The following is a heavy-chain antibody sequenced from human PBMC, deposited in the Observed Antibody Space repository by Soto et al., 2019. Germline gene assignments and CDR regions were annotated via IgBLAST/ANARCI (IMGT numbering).Heavy chain of an antibody. CDR2: INHSGST. CDR1: GGSFSGYY. D-gene: IGHD2-2*01. Sequence: SETLSLTCAVYGGSFSGYYWSWIRQPPGKGLEWIGEINHSGSTNYNPSLKSRVTISVDTSKNQFSLKLSSVTAADTAVYYCARREPDIVVVPAAQYYFDYWGQGTLVTVSS. CDR3: ARREPDIVVVPAAQYYFDY. J-gene: IGHJ4*02. V-gene: IGHV4-34*01.